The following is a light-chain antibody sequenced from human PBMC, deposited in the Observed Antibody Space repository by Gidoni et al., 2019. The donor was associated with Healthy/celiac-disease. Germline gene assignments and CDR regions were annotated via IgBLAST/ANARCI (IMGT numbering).Light chain of an antibody. V-gene: IGKV1-39*01. Sequence: DIQMTQPPSSLSASVGDRVTTTCRASQSISSYLNWYQQKPGKAPKLLIYASSSLQSGVPSRVSGSGSGTDFTLTISSLQPEDFATYYCQQSYSTPRTFGQGTKLEIK. CDR1: QSISSY. CDR2: ASS. CDR3: QQSYSTPRT. J-gene: IGKJ2*01.